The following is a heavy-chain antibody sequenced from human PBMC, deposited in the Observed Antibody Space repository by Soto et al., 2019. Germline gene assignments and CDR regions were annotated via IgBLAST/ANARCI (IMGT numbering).Heavy chain of an antibody. Sequence: SQTFSLTCVISGDSVSSNSAAWNWIRLSPSRGLEWLARTYYRSRWYNDYAVSVRSRITVNPDTSKNQFSLQLTSVTPEDTAVYYCAGNTSHQWYYMDVWGKGTTVTVSS. V-gene: IGHV6-1*01. D-gene: IGHD1-7*01. CDR2: TYYRSRWYN. J-gene: IGHJ6*03. CDR3: AGNTSHQWYYMDV. CDR1: GDSVSSNSAA.